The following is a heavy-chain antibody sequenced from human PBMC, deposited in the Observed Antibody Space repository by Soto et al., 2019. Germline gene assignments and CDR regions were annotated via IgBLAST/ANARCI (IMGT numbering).Heavy chain of an antibody. CDR2: IFYSGST. CDR1: GGSLSSYY. V-gene: IGHV4-59*01. Sequence: SETLSLTCTVSGGSLSSYYWSWIRQPPGKGLEWIGYIFYSGSTNYNPSLKSRVTISVDTSKNQFSLKLSSVTAADTAVFYCARNTDGGNYDYWGQGTLVTVSS. J-gene: IGHJ4*02. D-gene: IGHD2-15*01. CDR3: ARNTDGGNYDY.